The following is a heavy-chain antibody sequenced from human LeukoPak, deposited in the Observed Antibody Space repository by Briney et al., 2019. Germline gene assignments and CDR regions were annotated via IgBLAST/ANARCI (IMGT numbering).Heavy chain of an antibody. Sequence: GGSLRLSCAASGFTFRSYGMHWVRQAPGKGLEGVAFIRYDGSNKYYADSVKGRFTIPRDNSKNTLYLQKNSLRAEHTAVYYCAKDPGSGYAIDPWGQGTLVTVSS. CDR1: GFTFRSYG. V-gene: IGHV3-30*02. CDR2: IRYDGSNK. J-gene: IGHJ5*02. CDR3: AKDPGSGYAIDP. D-gene: IGHD5-12*01.